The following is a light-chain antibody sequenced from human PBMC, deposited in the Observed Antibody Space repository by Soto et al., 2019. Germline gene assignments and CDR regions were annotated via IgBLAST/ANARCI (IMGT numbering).Light chain of an antibody. CDR3: QQYHNWPA. CDR2: RAS. Sequence: ILMTQSPASLSVSPGERATLSCRASQNIYSNIAWYQQRPGQAPRLLIYRASTRATGVPARFSGSGSGTEFTLTISSLQSEDFAVYYCQQYHNWPAFGQGTKVDIK. V-gene: IGKV3-15*01. J-gene: IGKJ1*01. CDR1: QNIYSN.